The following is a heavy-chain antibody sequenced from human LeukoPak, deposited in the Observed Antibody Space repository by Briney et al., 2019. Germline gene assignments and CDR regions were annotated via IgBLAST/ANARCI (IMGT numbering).Heavy chain of an antibody. CDR3: ASQPPGGDCYSCYYYYGMDV. V-gene: IGHV3-23*01. CDR2: VSASGGST. CDR1: GFTFGSNA. Sequence: GGSLRLSCAVSGFTFGSNAMSWVRQAPGKGLDWVSGVSASGGSTYYADSVKGRFTISRDNSKNTLYLQMNSLRAEDTAVYYCASQPPGGDCYSCYYYYGMDVWGQGTTVTVSS. J-gene: IGHJ6*02. D-gene: IGHD2-21*02.